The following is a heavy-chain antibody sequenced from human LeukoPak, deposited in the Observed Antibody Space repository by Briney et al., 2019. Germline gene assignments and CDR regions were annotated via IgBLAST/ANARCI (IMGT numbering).Heavy chain of an antibody. CDR2: INPNSGDT. V-gene: IGHV1-2*06. J-gene: IGHJ4*02. Sequence: ASVKVSCKASGYTLTGYHMHWVRQAPGQGLEWMGRINPNSGDTNYAQKFQGRVTMTRDTSISTAYMELSRLRSDDTAVYYYARDYCSSTSCLFDYWGQGTLVTVSS. CDR3: ARDYCSSTSCLFDY. D-gene: IGHD2-2*01. CDR1: GYTLTGYH.